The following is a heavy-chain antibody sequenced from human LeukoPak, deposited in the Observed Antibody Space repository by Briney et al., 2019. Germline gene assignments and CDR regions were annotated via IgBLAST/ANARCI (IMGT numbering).Heavy chain of an antibody. J-gene: IGHJ3*02. CDR2: IYTDGTT. Sequence: GGSLRLSCAASGFIVGGNYMSWVRQPPGKGPEWVAVIYTDGTTHYTDSVKGRFTLSRDDTKNTLFLQLNSLRAEDTAMYYCARGNYYDYAFDIRGQGTMVLVSS. CDR3: ARGNYYDYAFDI. D-gene: IGHD3-22*01. V-gene: IGHV3-66*01. CDR1: GFIVGGNY.